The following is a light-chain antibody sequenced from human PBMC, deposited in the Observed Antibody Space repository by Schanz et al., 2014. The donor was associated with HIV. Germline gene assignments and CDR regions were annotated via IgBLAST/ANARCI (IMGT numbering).Light chain of an antibody. CDR2: DVT. Sequence: QSALTQPTSVSGSPGQSITISCTGASMAFSSSNFVSWYQQHPGKAPKLMIYDVTNRPSGVSNRFSGSKSGNTASLTISGLQAEDEADYYCSSHAGRNSFVVFGGGTKLIVL. J-gene: IGLJ2*01. CDR3: SSHAGRNSFVV. V-gene: IGLV2-14*03. CDR1: SMAFSSSNF.